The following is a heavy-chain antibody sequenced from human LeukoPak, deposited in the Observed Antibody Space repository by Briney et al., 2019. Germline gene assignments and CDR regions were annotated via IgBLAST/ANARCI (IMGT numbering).Heavy chain of an antibody. J-gene: IGHJ3*02. V-gene: IGHV4-4*07. CDR3: ARAYCGGECTAGGAFDI. D-gene: IGHD2-21*01. CDR2: VSASGTT. CDR1: GVYVGSHF. Sequence: SETLSLTCSVSGVYVGSHFWSWVRQPAGKALEWIGRVSASGTTSSNPSLNSRVTMSLDTSKNQFSLKLTSVTAADTAVYFCARAYCGGECTAGGAFDIWGQGTLVTVSS.